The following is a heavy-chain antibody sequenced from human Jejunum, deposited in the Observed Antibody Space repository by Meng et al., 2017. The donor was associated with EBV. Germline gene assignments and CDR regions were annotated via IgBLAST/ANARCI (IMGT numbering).Heavy chain of an antibody. Sequence: QVRLQQWGAGRLKPSETLSLTWAVYGGSFNYYYWTWIRQPPGKGLEWIGEIIHSGSTNYDPSLKSRVTISVDRSKNQFSLKLTSVTAADTAVYYCARKAVPGTFARPKFDYWGQGTLVTVSS. D-gene: IGHD6-19*01. CDR2: IIHSGST. CDR1: GGSFNYYY. V-gene: IGHV4-34*12. J-gene: IGHJ4*02. CDR3: ARKAVPGTFARPKFDY.